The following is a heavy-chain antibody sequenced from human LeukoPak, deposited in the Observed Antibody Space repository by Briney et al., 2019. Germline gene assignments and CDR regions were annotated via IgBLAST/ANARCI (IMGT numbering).Heavy chain of an antibody. J-gene: IGHJ3*02. V-gene: IGHV1-8*03. Sequence: GASVKVSCKASGYTFTSYDINWVRQATGQGLEWMGWMNPNSGNTGYAQKFQGRVTITRDTSASTAYMELSSLRSEDTAVYYCAREQTPKLLWFGEDAFDIWGQGTMVTVSS. CDR1: GYTFTSYD. CDR3: AREQTPKLLWFGEDAFDI. D-gene: IGHD3-10*01. CDR2: MNPNSGNT.